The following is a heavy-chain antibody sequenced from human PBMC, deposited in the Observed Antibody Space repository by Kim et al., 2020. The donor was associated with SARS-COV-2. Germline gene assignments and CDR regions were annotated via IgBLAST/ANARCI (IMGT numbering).Heavy chain of an antibody. Sequence: ASVKVSCKASGYTFTSYDINWVRQATGHGLAWMGWMNPNSGNTGYAQKFQGSVTMTRNTSVSTAYMELSSLISEDTAVYYCACGRHGATMIVLVFRAYYFDYGGQGTLVTVSS. D-gene: IGHD3-22*01. V-gene: IGHV1-8*01. CDR3: ACGRHGATMIVLVFRAYYFDY. CDR1: GYTFTSYD. J-gene: IGHJ4*02. CDR2: MNPNSGNT.